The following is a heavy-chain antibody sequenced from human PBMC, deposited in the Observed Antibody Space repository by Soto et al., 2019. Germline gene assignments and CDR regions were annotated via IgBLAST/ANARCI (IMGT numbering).Heavy chain of an antibody. Sequence: GESLKISCQGSGYSFSTSWIGWVRQMPGKGLEWMGIIYPGDSDTRYSPSFQGQVTISADKSISTAFLQWSSLKASDTATYYCARTDIAGIRGYFDYWGQGTLVTVSS. D-gene: IGHD2-15*01. J-gene: IGHJ4*02. CDR1: GYSFSTSW. CDR3: ARTDIAGIRGYFDY. CDR2: IYPGDSDT. V-gene: IGHV5-51*01.